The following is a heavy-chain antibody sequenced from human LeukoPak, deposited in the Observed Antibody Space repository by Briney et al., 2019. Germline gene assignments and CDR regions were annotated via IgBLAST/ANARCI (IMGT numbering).Heavy chain of an antibody. Sequence: GGSLRLSCAASGFTFSSYAMSWVRQAPGKGLEWVSSISSSSSYIYYADSVKGRFTISRDNAKNSLYLQMNSLRAEDTAVYYCARGRSGSFDFDYWGQGTLVTVSS. CDR2: ISSSSSYI. CDR1: GFTFSSYA. J-gene: IGHJ4*02. V-gene: IGHV3-21*01. D-gene: IGHD1-26*01. CDR3: ARGRSGSFDFDY.